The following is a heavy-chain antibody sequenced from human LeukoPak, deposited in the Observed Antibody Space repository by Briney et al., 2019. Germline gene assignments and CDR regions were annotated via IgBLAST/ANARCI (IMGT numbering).Heavy chain of an antibody. V-gene: IGHV3-48*03. D-gene: IGHD1-26*01. J-gene: IGHJ4*02. Sequence: GGSLRLSCAASGFTFSSYEMNWVRQAPGKGLEWVSYISSSGSTIYYADSVKGRFTISRDNAKNSLYVQMNSLRAEDTAVYYCATQVGDGGYFDYWGQGTLVTVSS. CDR1: GFTFSSYE. CDR3: ATQVGDGGYFDY. CDR2: ISSSGSTI.